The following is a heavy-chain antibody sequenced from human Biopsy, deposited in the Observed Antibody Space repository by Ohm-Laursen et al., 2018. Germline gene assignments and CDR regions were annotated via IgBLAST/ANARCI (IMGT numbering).Heavy chain of an antibody. CDR3: TRDTTYYAGTTYYDALDV. V-gene: IGHV3-7*01. CDR1: GFTVSTYQ. D-gene: IGHD2/OR15-2a*01. J-gene: IGHJ3*01. Sequence: SLRLSCAATGFTVSTYQMTWVRQAPGKGLEWVANIKRDGSQGNHADSVKGRFTISRDNAKNSLYLQMNSLRAEDTAVYYCTRDTTYYAGTTYYDALDVWGQGTTVTVSS. CDR2: IKRDGSQG.